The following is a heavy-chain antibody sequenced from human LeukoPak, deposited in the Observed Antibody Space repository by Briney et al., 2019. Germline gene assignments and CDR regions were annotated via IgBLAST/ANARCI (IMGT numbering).Heavy chain of an antibody. V-gene: IGHV3-11*04. CDR2: ISGPGNTT. CDR1: GFTFSDYY. Sequence: GGTLRLFCAVSGFTFSDYYMSWIRQAPGKGLEWVSYISGPGNTTYYADSLRSRLTISRDNAKSSLYLQMNSLRAEDTAVYYCASRYSPFDFWGQGTLVTVSS. CDR3: ASRYSPFDF. J-gene: IGHJ4*02. D-gene: IGHD3-16*02.